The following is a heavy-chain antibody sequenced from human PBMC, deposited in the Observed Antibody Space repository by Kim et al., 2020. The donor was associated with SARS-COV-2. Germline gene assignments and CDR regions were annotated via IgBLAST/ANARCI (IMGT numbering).Heavy chain of an antibody. CDR2: ISYDGSNK. Sequence: GGSLRLSCAASGFTFSSYGMHWVRQAPGKGLEWVAVISYDGSNKYYADSVKGRFTISRDNSKNTLYLQMNSLRAEDTAVYYCAKDSWGYSGSTYGMDVWGQGTTVTVSS. CDR3: AKDSWGYSGSTYGMDV. D-gene: IGHD1-26*01. V-gene: IGHV3-30*18. CDR1: GFTFSSYG. J-gene: IGHJ6*02.